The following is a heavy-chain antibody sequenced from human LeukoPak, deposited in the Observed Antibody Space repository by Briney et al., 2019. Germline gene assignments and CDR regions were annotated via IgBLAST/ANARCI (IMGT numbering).Heavy chain of an antibody. CDR1: GFTFSSYG. CDR2: ISYDGSNK. CDR3: AKDATPYGDNGYGSDY. J-gene: IGHJ4*02. V-gene: IGHV3-30*18. D-gene: IGHD2-8*01. Sequence: GGPLRLSCAASGFTFSSYGVHWVRQAPGKGLEWVAVISYDGSNKYYADSVKGRFTISRANSKNTLFLQMNSLRTEDTAVYYCAKDATPYGDNGYGSDYWGQGTLVTVSS.